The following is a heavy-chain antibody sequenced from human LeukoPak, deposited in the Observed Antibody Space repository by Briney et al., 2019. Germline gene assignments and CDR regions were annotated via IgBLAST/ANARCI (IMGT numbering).Heavy chain of an antibody. Sequence: AGGSLRLSCAASGFTFSTHGIHWVRQAPGKGLEWVSVISYDGHSKYYADSVEGRFTISRDNAKNTVSLQMNSLTPEDTAVYYCAKEFCQGSCSQDYFDYWGQGTLVTVSS. J-gene: IGHJ4*02. D-gene: IGHD2-15*01. CDR1: GFTFSTHG. CDR3: AKEFCQGSCSQDYFDY. V-gene: IGHV3-30*18. CDR2: ISYDGHSK.